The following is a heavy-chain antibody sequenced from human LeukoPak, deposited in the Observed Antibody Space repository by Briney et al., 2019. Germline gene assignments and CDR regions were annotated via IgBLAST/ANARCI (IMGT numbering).Heavy chain of an antibody. D-gene: IGHD6-19*01. V-gene: IGHV3-48*01. CDR3: ARDPSSPGIAVAGTGDPFP. J-gene: IGHJ4*02. CDR2: ISSSSSTI. CDR1: GFTFSSYS. Sequence: GGSLRLSCAASGFTFSSYSMNWVRQAPGKGLEGVSYISSSSSTIYYADSVKGRFTISRDNAKNSLSLQMNSLRAEDTAVYYCARDPSSPGIAVAGTGDPFPWGQGTLVTVSS.